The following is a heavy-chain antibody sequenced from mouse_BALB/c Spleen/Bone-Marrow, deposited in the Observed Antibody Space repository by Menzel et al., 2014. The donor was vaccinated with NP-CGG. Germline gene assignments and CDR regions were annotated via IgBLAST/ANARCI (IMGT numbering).Heavy chain of an antibody. CDR2: INPSTGYT. Sequence: VKLVESGAELAKPGASMKMSCKASDYAFTNYWMHWVKQRPGQGLEWIGYINPSTGYTEYNQKSKDKATLTADKSSSTAYMQLSRLTSEDSAVYYCASYRFAYWGQGTLVTVSA. CDR3: ASYRFAY. V-gene: IGHV1-7*01. CDR1: DYAFTNYW. J-gene: IGHJ3*01. D-gene: IGHD2-10*01.